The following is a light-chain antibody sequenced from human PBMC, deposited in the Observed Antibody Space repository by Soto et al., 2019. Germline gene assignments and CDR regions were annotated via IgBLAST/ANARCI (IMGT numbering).Light chain of an antibody. CDR2: GAS. V-gene: IGKV3-20*01. CDR3: QHYGSSPRT. J-gene: IGKJ1*01. Sequence: EIVLTQAPVTLRLFPGERATLSCRASQSVDSSYIAWYQHKPGQAPRLVISGASSGASGMPDRFSGSGSGTDFTLSISRLEPEDFAVYFCQHYGSSPRTFGQGTKVDIK. CDR1: QSVDSSY.